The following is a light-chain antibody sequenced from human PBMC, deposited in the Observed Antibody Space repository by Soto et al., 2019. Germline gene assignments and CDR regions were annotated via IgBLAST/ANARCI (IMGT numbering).Light chain of an antibody. Sequence: DIVMTQSPDSLAVSLGERATINCRSSQTVLYSSDNKNYLAWYQQRPGQPPYLLIYWASNRQSGVPARFTGSGSGTDFTLTIRSLQAEEVSVYYCQQDYTTPFTFGPGTKVDIK. CDR1: QTVLYSSDNKNY. CDR3: QQDYTTPFT. CDR2: WAS. V-gene: IGKV4-1*01. J-gene: IGKJ3*01.